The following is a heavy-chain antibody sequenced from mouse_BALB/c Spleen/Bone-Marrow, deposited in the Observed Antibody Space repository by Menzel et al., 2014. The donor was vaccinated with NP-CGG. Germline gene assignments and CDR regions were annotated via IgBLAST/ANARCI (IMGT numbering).Heavy chain of an antibody. CDR3: ARSGYYGSSYLDY. CDR1: GYSFTGYF. CDR2: INPYNGDT. V-gene: IGHV1-20*02. Sequence: EVKLVESGPELVKPGASVKISCEASGYSFTGYFMNWVMQSHGKSLEWIGRINPYNGDTFYNQKFKGKATLTVDKSSSTAHMELRSLASEDSAVYYCARSGYYGSSYLDYWGQGTTLTVSS. D-gene: IGHD1-1*01. J-gene: IGHJ2*01.